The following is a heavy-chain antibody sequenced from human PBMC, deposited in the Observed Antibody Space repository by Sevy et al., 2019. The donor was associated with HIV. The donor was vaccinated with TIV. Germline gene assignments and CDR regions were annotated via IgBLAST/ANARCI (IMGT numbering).Heavy chain of an antibody. J-gene: IGHJ4*02. Sequence: GGSLRLSCAASGFTFDDYTMHWVRQAPGKGLEWVSLISWDGGSTYYADSVKGRFTISRDNSKNSLYLQMNSLTTEDTALYYCAKDHRRIAAAGYEMDYWGQGTLVTVSS. CDR2: ISWDGGST. CDR3: AKDHRRIAAAGYEMDY. CDR1: GFTFDDYT. D-gene: IGHD6-13*01. V-gene: IGHV3-43*01.